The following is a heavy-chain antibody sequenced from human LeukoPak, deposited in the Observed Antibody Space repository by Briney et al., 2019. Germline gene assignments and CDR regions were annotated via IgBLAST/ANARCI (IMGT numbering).Heavy chain of an antibody. J-gene: IGHJ4*02. V-gene: IGHV4-59*01. CDR1: GGSISTSY. D-gene: IGHD2-21*01. Sequence: SETLSLTCTVSGGSISTSYWNWIRQTPGKGLEWIGYIYDRGTTNYNPSLNSRVTISRDTSKNQFSLNLASVTAADTAVYYCGRDQIAIWGQGILVTVSS. CDR2: IYDRGTT. CDR3: GRDQIAI.